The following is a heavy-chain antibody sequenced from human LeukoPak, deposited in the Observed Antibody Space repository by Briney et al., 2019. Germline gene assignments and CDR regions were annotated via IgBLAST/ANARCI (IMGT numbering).Heavy chain of an antibody. CDR3: ARVTSSRDGYNLSDYFDY. D-gene: IGHD5-24*01. J-gene: IGHJ4*02. V-gene: IGHV4-31*03. Sequence: PSQTLSLTCTVSGGSISSGGYYWSWIRQHPGKGLEWIGYIYYSGSTYYNPSLKSRVTISVDTSKNQFSLKLSSVTAADTAVYYSARVTSSRDGYNLSDYFDYWGQGTLVTVSS. CDR1: GGSISSGGYY. CDR2: IYYSGST.